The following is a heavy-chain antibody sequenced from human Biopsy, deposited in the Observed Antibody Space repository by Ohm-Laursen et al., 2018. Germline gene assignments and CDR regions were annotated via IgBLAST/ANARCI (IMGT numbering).Heavy chain of an antibody. D-gene: IGHD3-16*01. CDR1: GGSFSGYY. J-gene: IGHJ6*02. CDR2: INHRGST. V-gene: IGHV4-34*01. Sequence: SETLSLTCAVYGGSFSGYYWSWIRQPPGKGLEWIGEINHRGSTNYNPSLKSRVTISVDTSKNQFSLKLRSLTAADTAVYYFARAVDYYDPYYYYGLDVWGQGTTATVSS. CDR3: ARAVDYYDPYYYYGLDV.